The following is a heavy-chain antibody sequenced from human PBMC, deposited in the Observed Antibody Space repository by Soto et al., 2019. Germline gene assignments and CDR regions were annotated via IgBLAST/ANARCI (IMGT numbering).Heavy chain of an antibody. J-gene: IGHJ4*02. CDR1: GFSLSTSGVG. CDR3: AHRVRVGATYYFDY. CDR2: IYWDDDK. Sequence: QITLKESGPTLVKPTQTRTLTCTFSGFSLSTSGVGVGWIRQPPGKALEWLALIYWDDDKRYSPSLKSRLTITKDTSKNQVVLTLTNMDPVDTATYYCAHRVRVGATYYFDYWGQGTLVTVSS. V-gene: IGHV2-5*02. D-gene: IGHD1-26*01.